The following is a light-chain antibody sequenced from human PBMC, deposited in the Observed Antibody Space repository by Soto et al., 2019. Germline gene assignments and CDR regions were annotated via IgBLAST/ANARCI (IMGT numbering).Light chain of an antibody. Sequence: EIVLTQSPATLSLSPGERVTLSCRASQSVSSYLAWYQQKPGQAPRLLIYDASNRATGIPARFSGSGSGTDFPLTISSLEPEDFAVYYCQQRKNWPPWTFGQGTKVEIK. V-gene: IGKV3-11*01. CDR1: QSVSSY. J-gene: IGKJ1*01. CDR3: QQRKNWPPWT. CDR2: DAS.